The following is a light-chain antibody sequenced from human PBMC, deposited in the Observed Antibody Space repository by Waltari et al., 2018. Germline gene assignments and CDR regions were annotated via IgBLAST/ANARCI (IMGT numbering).Light chain of an antibody. CDR2: TTN. J-gene: IGLJ3*02. Sequence: QTVVTQEPSFSVSPGGTVPLTCGLSSGPVSTAYYPSWYQQTPGRPPRTLIYTTNTRSSVVPDRFSGSILGNKAALTITGALADDESDYYCVLYMGSGIWVFGGGTKLTVL. CDR1: SGPVSTAYY. V-gene: IGLV8-61*01. CDR3: VLYMGSGIWV.